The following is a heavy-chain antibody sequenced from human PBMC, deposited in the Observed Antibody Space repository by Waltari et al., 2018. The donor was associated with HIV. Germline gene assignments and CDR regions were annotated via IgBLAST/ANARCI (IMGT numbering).Heavy chain of an antibody. D-gene: IGHD3-3*01. CDR2: ISGSGGST. CDR3: AKGQHHYDFWSGYPRHV. V-gene: IGHV3-23*01. Sequence: EVQLLEYGGGLVQPGGSLRLSCAASGFTFSSYAMSWVRQAPGKGLEWVSAISGSGGSTYYADSVKGRFTISRDNSKNTLYLQMNSLRAEDTAVYYCAKGQHHYDFWSGYPRHVWGQGTTVTVSS. CDR1: GFTFSSYA. J-gene: IGHJ6*02.